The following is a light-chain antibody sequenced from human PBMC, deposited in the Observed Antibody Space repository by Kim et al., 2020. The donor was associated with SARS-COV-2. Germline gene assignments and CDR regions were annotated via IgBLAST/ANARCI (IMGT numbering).Light chain of an antibody. Sequence: PGERDTLSGRASQSVDSNLAWYQQKPGQAPRLLIYGASARSTGIPARFSGSGSGTEFTLTISSLQSEDFADYYCQQYNNWPPGNTFGQGTRLEIK. CDR2: GAS. CDR1: QSVDSN. CDR3: QQYNNWPPGNT. J-gene: IGKJ5*01. V-gene: IGKV3D-15*01.